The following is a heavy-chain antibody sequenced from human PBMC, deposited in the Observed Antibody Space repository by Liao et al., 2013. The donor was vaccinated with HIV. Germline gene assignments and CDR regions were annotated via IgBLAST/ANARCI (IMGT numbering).Heavy chain of an antibody. CDR1: GGSISSGDYY. CDR2: IYFSGRT. J-gene: IGHJ4*02. D-gene: IGHD2-21*02. Sequence: QVQLQESGPGLVKPSQTLSLTCTVSGGSISSGDYYWSWIRQPPGKGLEWIGYIYFSGRTYDNPSLKSRVTISVDTSKNQFSLKLSAVTAADTAVYSCARDRVTLFDFWGQGTLVTVSS. CDR3: ARDRVTLFDF. V-gene: IGHV4-30-4*08.